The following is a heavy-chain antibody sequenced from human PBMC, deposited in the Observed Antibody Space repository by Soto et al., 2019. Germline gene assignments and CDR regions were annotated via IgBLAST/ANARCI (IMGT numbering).Heavy chain of an antibody. J-gene: IGHJ4*02. CDR1: GFSLSTSGVG. V-gene: IGHV2-5*02. CDR3: AHRLGYCSGGSCYNY. D-gene: IGHD2-15*01. CDR2: IYWDDDK. Sequence: QITLKESGPTLVKPTQTLTLTCTFSGFSLSTSGVGVGWIRQPPGKALEWLAVIYWDDDKRYSPSLKNRLTITKDTSKNQVVLTMTNMDPVDTATYYCAHRLGYCSGGSCYNYWGQGTLVTVSS.